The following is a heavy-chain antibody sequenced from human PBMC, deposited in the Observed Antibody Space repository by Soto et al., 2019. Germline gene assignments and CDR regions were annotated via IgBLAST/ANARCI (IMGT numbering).Heavy chain of an antibody. CDR1: GFTFSSYG. D-gene: IGHD2-15*01. CDR2: ISYDGSNK. Sequence: QVQLVESGGGVVQPGRSLRLSCAASGFTFSSYGMHWVRQAPGKGLEWVAVISYDGSNKYYADSVKGRFTISRDNSKNTLYLQMNSLRAEDTAVYYCAKVALELLRLDWYFDLWGRGTLVTVSS. CDR3: AKVALELLRLDWYFDL. J-gene: IGHJ2*01. V-gene: IGHV3-30*18.